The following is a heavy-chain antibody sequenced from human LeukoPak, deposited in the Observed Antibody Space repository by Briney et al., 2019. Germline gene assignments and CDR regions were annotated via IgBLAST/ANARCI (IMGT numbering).Heavy chain of an antibody. D-gene: IGHD6-13*01. CDR2: INPNSGGT. V-gene: IGHV1-2*02. Sequence: ASVKVSCKASGYTFTGYYMDWVRQAPGQGLEWMGWINPNSGGTNYAQKFQGRVTMTRDTSISTAYMELSRLRSDDTAVYYCARPSIAAETWFDPWGQGTLVTVSS. CDR1: GYTFTGYY. CDR3: ARPSIAAETWFDP. J-gene: IGHJ5*02.